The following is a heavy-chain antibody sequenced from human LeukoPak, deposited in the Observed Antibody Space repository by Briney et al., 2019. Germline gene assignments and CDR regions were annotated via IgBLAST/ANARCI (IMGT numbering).Heavy chain of an antibody. CDR1: GGSISSSSYY. Sequence: PSETLSLTCTVSGGSISSSSYYWGWIRQPPGKGLEWIGSIYYSGSTYYNPSLKSRVTISVDTSKSQFSLKLSSVPAADTAVYYCARQDVLRYFDWLKSGFDPWGQGTLVTVSS. CDR3: ARQDVLRYFDWLKSGFDP. V-gene: IGHV4-39*01. CDR2: IYYSGST. J-gene: IGHJ5*02. D-gene: IGHD3-9*01.